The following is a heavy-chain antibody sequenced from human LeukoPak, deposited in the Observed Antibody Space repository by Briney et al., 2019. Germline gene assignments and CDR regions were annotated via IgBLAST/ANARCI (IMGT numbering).Heavy chain of an antibody. CDR3: ARDQDGGKYYYESSGYSH. CDR2: ISSGGHI. V-gene: IGHV3-21*01. J-gene: IGHJ4*02. Sequence: RGSPRLSCAVSGFTFSSYGLNWGRQAPGKGLERVSTISSGGHIYYEDSVKGRFTISRDNAKNSLYLQMNSLRAEDTAVYYCARDQDGGKYYYESSGYSHWGQGILVTVSS. D-gene: IGHD3-22*01. CDR1: GFTFSSYG.